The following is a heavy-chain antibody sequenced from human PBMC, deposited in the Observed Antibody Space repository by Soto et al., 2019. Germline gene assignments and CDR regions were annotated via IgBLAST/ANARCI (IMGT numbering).Heavy chain of an antibody. CDR2: ISWNGAAT. CDR3: ANLPLYGSGFDC. J-gene: IGHJ4*02. CDR1: GFTFDDYA. Sequence: DAQLVESGGGLVQPGRSLRLSCVASGFTFDDYAIHWVRHAPGKGLEWVSGISWNGAATGYADSVKGRFTISRDNAKNSLYLQMSSLRTEDTAIYYCANLPLYGSGFDCWGQGTLVTVSS. V-gene: IGHV3-9*01. D-gene: IGHD3-10*01.